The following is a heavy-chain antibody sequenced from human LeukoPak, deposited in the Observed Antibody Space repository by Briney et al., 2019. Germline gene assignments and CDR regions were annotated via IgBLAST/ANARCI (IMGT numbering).Heavy chain of an antibody. Sequence: GGSLRPSCAASGFXFSSYGMHWVRQAPGKGLEWEAVISYDGSNKYYADSVKGRFTISRDNSKNTLYLQMNSLRAEDTAVHYCAKVGGTTAAGAFDIWGQGTMVTVSS. CDR1: GFXFSSYG. CDR2: ISYDGSNK. J-gene: IGHJ3*02. D-gene: IGHD6-25*01. CDR3: AKVGGTTAAGAFDI. V-gene: IGHV3-30*18.